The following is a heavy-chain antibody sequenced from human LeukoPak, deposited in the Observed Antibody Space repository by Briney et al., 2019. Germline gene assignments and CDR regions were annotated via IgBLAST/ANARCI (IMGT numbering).Heavy chain of an antibody. Sequence: GESLRLSCAASGFTFNTYAMSWVRQAPGKGLEWVSAISSSGGSTFHADSVKGRFTISRDNSKNTLYLQMNSLKTEDTAVYYCTNYDDSSDLWGYWGQGTLVTVSS. V-gene: IGHV3-23*01. CDR2: ISSSGGST. CDR3: TNYDDSSDLWGY. CDR1: GFTFNTYA. D-gene: IGHD3-22*01. J-gene: IGHJ4*02.